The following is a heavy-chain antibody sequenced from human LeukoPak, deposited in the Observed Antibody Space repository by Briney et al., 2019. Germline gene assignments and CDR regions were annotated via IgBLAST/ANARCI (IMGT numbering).Heavy chain of an antibody. J-gene: IGHJ4*02. CDR1: GGSFSGYY. CDR2: INHSGST. CDR3: ARRRYCSSTSCYLYFDY. Sequence: SETLPLTCAVYGGSFSGYYWSWIRQPPGKGLEWIGEINHSGSTNYNPSLKSRVTISVDTSKNQFSLKLSSVTAADTAVYYCARRRYCSSTSCYLYFDYWGQGTLVTVSS. D-gene: IGHD2-2*01. V-gene: IGHV4-34*01.